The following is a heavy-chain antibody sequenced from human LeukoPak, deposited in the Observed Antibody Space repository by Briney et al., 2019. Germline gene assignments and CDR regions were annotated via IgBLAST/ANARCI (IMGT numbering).Heavy chain of an antibody. D-gene: IGHD5-12*01. CDR1: GFTFSSYV. CDR2: ISGGGDRT. Sequence: GGSLRLSCAASGFTFSSYVIRWVRQAPGEGLEWVSSISGGGDRTFYADSVKGRFTISRDNSKNTLYLQMNSLRAEDTAVYYCAKVQRSDFDMNFDSWGQGTLVTVSS. J-gene: IGHJ4*02. CDR3: AKVQRSDFDMNFDS. V-gene: IGHV3-23*01.